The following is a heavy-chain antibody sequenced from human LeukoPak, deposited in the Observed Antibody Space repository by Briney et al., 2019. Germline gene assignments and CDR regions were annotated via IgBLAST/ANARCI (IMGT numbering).Heavy chain of an antibody. CDR3: ARDQYDTWSRRGNFDS. D-gene: IGHD3-3*01. Sequence: GGSLRLSCAASGFTFSSYWMRWVRQAPGKGLEWVANIKLDGSEKNYVDSVKGRFTISRDNTKNSLYLQMNSPRAEDTAVFYCARDQYDTWSRRGNFDSWGQGTLVIVSS. J-gene: IGHJ4*02. CDR1: GFTFSSYW. CDR2: IKLDGSEK. V-gene: IGHV3-7*03.